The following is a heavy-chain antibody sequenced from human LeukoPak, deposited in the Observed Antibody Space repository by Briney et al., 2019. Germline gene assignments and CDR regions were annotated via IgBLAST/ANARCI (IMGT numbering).Heavy chain of an antibody. CDR2: IYYRGSA. CDR3: ARENRYNWFDP. V-gene: IGHV4-59*12. CDR1: GGSLSSFY. J-gene: IGHJ5*02. D-gene: IGHD1-14*01. Sequence: SETLSLTCTVSGGSLSSFYWSWIRQPQGKGLEWIGYIYYRGSATYNPSLKSRVTISVDTSKNQFSLKLSSVTAADTAVYYCARENRYNWFDPWGQGTLVTVSS.